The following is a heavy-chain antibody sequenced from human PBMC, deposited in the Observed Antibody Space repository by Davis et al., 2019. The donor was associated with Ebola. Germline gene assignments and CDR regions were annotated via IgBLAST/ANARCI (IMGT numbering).Heavy chain of an antibody. CDR3: TGTVTRGDY. V-gene: IGHV3-7*03. Sequence: GGSLRLSCAASGFTFSSYWMSWVRQAPGKGLEWVANIKQDGSEKYYVDSVKGRFTISSDNAKNSLYLQMNSLRAEDTAVYYCTGTVTRGDYWGQGTLVTVSS. CDR1: GFTFSSYW. D-gene: IGHD4-17*01. CDR2: IKQDGSEK. J-gene: IGHJ4*02.